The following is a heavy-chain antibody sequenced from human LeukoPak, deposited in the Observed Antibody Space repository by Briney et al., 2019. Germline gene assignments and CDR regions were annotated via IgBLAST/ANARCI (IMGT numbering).Heavy chain of an antibody. CDR3: ARDRSHATNRYFDL. J-gene: IGHJ2*01. CDR1: GYTFTSYA. D-gene: IGHD1-26*01. V-gene: IGHV1-3*01. CDR2: INAGNGNT. Sequence: GASVKVSCKASGYTFTSYAMHWVRQAPGQRLEWMGWINAGNGNTKYSQKFQGRVTITRDTSASTAYMELSSLRSEDTAVYYCARDRSHATNRYFDLWGRGTLVTVSS.